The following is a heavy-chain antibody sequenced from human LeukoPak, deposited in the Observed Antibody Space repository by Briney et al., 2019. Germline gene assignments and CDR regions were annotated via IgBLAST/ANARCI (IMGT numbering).Heavy chain of an antibody. Sequence: GASVKVSCKASGYTFTNYAMNWVRQAPGQGLEWMGWINTNTGNPTYAQGFTGRIVFSLDASVSTAYLQISSLKAEDTAVYFCARDRLPGRYDYVWGSYPYDYWGQGTLITVSS. CDR2: INTNTGNP. J-gene: IGHJ4*02. V-gene: IGHV7-4-1*02. D-gene: IGHD3-16*02. CDR1: GYTFTNYA. CDR3: ARDRLPGRYDYVWGSYPYDY.